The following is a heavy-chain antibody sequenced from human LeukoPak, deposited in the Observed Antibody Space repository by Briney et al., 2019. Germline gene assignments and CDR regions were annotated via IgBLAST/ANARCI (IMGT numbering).Heavy chain of an antibody. J-gene: IGHJ4*02. CDR3: AKDPELLGYCSSTSCYFDY. CDR2: IRYDGSNK. V-gene: IGHV3-30*02. CDR1: GFTFSSYG. D-gene: IGHD2-2*01. Sequence: GGSLRLSCAASGFTFSSYGMHWVRQAPGKGLEWVAFIRYDGSNKYYADSVKGRFTISSDNSKNTLYLQMNSLRAEDTAVYYCAKDPELLGYCSSTSCYFDYWGQGTLVTVSS.